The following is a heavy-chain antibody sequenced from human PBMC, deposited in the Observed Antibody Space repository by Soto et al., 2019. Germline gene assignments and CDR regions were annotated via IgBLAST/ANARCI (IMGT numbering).Heavy chain of an antibody. J-gene: IGHJ5*02. V-gene: IGHV1-69*01. CDR3: ARSPNCGGDCLGWFDP. Sequence: QVQLVQSGAEVKKPGSSVKVSCKASGGTFSSYAISWVRQAPGQGLEWMGGIIPIFGTANYAQKFQGRVTITADESTSIAYMELSSLRSEDTAVYYCARSPNCGGDCLGWFDPWGQGTLVTVSS. CDR1: GGTFSSYA. D-gene: IGHD2-21*02. CDR2: IIPIFGTA.